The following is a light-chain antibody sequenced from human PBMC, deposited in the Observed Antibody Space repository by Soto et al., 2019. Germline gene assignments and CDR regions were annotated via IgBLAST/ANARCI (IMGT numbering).Light chain of an antibody. CDR2: GAS. Sequence: EIVLTQSPGTLSLSPGERATLSCRASQSVSNNYLAWYQQKPGQAPRLLIYGASNRATGIPDRFSGSGSGTDLTLTVSRLEPEDFAVYYCQQYDSSGTFGQGTKVDIK. J-gene: IGKJ1*01. CDR3: QQYDSSGT. V-gene: IGKV3-20*01. CDR1: QSVSNNY.